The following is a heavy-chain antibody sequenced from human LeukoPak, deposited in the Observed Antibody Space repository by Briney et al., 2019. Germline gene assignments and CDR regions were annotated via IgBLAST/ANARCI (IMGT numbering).Heavy chain of an antibody. CDR1: GFTFSSYW. V-gene: IGHV3-7*01. D-gene: IGHD3-16*01. J-gene: IGHJ4*02. CDR3: ARATIGSPNQVTLYYFDY. CDR2: IKQDGSEK. Sequence: GGSLRLSCAASGFTFSSYWMSWVRQAPGKGLEWMANIKQDGSEKYYVDSVKGRFTISRDNAKNSLYLQMNSLRAEDTAVYYCARATIGSPNQVTLYYFDYWGQGTLVTVSS.